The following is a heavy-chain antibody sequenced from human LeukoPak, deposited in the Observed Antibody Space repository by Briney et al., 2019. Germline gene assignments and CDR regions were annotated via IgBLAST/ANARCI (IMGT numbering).Heavy chain of an antibody. CDR2: MNPNSGNT. Sequence: ASVKVSCKASGYTFTSYDINWVRQATGQGLEWMGWMNPNSGNTGYAQKFQGRVTMTRNTSISTAYMELSSPRSEDTAVYYCARFLRNDYDFWSGYYNYFDYWGQGTLVTVSS. D-gene: IGHD3-3*01. J-gene: IGHJ4*02. CDR1: GYTFTSYD. CDR3: ARFLRNDYDFWSGYYNYFDY. V-gene: IGHV1-8*01.